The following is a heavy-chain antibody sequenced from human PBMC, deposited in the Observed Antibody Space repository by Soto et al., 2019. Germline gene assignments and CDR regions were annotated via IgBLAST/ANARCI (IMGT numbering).Heavy chain of an antibody. CDR2: INPRGFFT. CDR1: GYTFTSYN. J-gene: IGHJ5*02. V-gene: IGHV1-46*01. D-gene: IGHD3-10*01. CDR3: ASAAGRFGELFWFDP. Sequence: QVQLVQSGAEVKKPGASVKVSCKASGYTFTSYNIHWVRQAPGQGLEWVGMINPRGFFTTYAQKFRGRVTMTGDTSTRVVYMALTNLRSEDTAVYYCASAAGRFGELFWFDPWGQGTLVSVSS.